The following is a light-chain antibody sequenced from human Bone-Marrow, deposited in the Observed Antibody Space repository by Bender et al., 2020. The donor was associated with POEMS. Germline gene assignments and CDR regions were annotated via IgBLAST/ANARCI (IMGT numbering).Light chain of an antibody. CDR3: AVWDDSLNGWV. CDR1: RSNIGAHA. V-gene: IGLV1-44*01. CDR2: SSY. Sequence: QSVLTQPPSASGTPGQRVTISCSGGRSNIGAHAVNWYQHLPGAAPKLLICSSYRRPSEVLDRFSGSRSGTSASLAIRGVQSEDEDDYLCAVWDDSLNGWVFGGGAKLTVL. J-gene: IGLJ3*02.